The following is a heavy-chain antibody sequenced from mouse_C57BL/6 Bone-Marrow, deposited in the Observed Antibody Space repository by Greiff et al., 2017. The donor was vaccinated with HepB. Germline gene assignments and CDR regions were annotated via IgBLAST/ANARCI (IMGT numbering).Heavy chain of an antibody. D-gene: IGHD2-10*01. CDR1: GYTFTSYW. Sequence: VQLQQSGAELVKPGASVKLSCKASGYTFTSYWMHWVKQRPGQGLEWIGMIHPNSGSTNYNEKFKSKATLTVDNSSSTAYMQLSSLTAEDSAVYYCARPLLGWYFDVWGTVATVTVST. V-gene: IGHV1-64*01. J-gene: IGHJ1*03. CDR3: ARPLLGWYFDV. CDR2: IHPNSGST.